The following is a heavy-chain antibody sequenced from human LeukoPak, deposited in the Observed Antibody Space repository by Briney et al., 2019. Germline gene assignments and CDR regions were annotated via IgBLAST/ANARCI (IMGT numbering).Heavy chain of an antibody. Sequence: GRSLRLSCAASGFVLSDFGMHWVRQAPGKGLEWVAFVRNDGSNEYYVGSVKGRFTISRDKSKNTLYLQMNSLRAEDTAVYSCAKESDSGYHSEGPKTWGLGTLVTVSS. D-gene: IGHD5-12*01. CDR2: VRNDGSNE. CDR1: GFVLSDFG. V-gene: IGHV3-30*02. J-gene: IGHJ5*02. CDR3: AKESDSGYHSEGPKT.